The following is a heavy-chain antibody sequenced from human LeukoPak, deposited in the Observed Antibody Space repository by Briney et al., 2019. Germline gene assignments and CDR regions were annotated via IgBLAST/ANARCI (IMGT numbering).Heavy chain of an antibody. CDR1: GGSISSSSYY. CDR2: IYYSGST. CDR3: ARTLLPAIRGAFDI. J-gene: IGHJ3*02. D-gene: IGHD2-2*01. V-gene: IGHV4-39*07. Sequence: SETLSLTCTVSGGSISSSSYYWGWIRQPPGKGLEWIGSIYYSGSTYYNPSLKSRVTISVDTSKNQFSLELTSVTAADTAVYYCARTLLPAIRGAFDIWGQGTMVTVSS.